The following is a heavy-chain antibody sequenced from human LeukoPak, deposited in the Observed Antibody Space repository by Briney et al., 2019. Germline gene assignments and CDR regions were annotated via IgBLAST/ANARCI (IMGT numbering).Heavy chain of an antibody. Sequence: PGGSLRLSCAASGFIFSSYWMTWVRQAPGKGLEWVSYISSSGSTIYYADSVKGRFTISRDNAKNSLYLRMNSLRAEDTAVYYCARDGNYYGSGSYFDYWGQGTLVTVAS. D-gene: IGHD3-10*01. J-gene: IGHJ4*02. CDR1: GFIFSSYW. CDR3: ARDGNYYGSGSYFDY. CDR2: ISSSGSTI. V-gene: IGHV3-48*04.